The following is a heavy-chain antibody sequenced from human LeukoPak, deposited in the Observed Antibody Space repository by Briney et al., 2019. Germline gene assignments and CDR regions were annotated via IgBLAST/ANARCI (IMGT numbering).Heavy chain of an antibody. D-gene: IGHD4-17*01. V-gene: IGHV1-24*01. Sequence: ASVKVSCKVSGYLLSELSIHWVRQTAGKGLEWMAGFAREVDVTIYSENFQGRVTMTEDTSTDTAYMELSSLTFDDTAVYYCTTGMANDYAGNDYWGQGTLVTVSS. CDR3: TTGMANDYAGNDY. J-gene: IGHJ4*02. CDR2: FAREVDVT. CDR1: GYLLSELS.